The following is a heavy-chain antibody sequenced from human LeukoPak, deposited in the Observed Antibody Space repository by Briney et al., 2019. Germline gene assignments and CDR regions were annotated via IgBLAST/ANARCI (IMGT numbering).Heavy chain of an antibody. CDR2: INSDGSST. CDR1: GFTFSSYW. Sequence: GGSLRLSCAASGFTFSSYWMHWVRQAPGKGLVWVSRINSDGSSTSYADSVKGRFTISRDNAKNTLYLQMNSLRAEDTVVYYCARVMPVEMATWFDLWGRGTLVTVSS. D-gene: IGHD5-24*01. V-gene: IGHV3-74*01. CDR3: ARVMPVEMATWFDL. J-gene: IGHJ2*01.